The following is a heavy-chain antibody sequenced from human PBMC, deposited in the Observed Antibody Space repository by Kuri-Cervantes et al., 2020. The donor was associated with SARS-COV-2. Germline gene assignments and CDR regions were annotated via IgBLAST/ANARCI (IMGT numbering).Heavy chain of an antibody. CDR2: INHSGST. J-gene: IGHJ5*02. CDR1: GGSFSGYY. D-gene: IGHD2-2*02. Sequence: SCAVYGGSFSGYYWSWIRQPPGKGLEWIGEINHSGSTNYNPSLKSRVTISVDTSKNQFSLKLSSVTATDTAVYYCARPGYCSSTSCYNNWFDPWGQGALVTVSS. V-gene: IGHV4-34*01. CDR3: ARPGYCSSTSCYNNWFDP.